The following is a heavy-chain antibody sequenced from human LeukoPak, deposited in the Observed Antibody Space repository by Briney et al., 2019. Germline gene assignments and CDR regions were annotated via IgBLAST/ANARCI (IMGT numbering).Heavy chain of an antibody. D-gene: IGHD2-21*01. V-gene: IGHV3-23*01. CDR2: ISGSGGST. J-gene: IGHJ5*02. Sequence: ESGGSLRLSCAASGFTFSSYAMSWVRQAPGKGLEWVSAISGSGGSTYYADSVKGRFTISRDNSKNTLYLQMNSLRAEDTAVYYSATRLVVVIANNWFDPWGQGTLVTVSS. CDR1: GFTFSSYA. CDR3: ATRLVVVIANNWFDP.